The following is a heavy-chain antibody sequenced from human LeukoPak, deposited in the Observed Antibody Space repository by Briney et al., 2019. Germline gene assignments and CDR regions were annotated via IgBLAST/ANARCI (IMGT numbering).Heavy chain of an antibody. CDR2: IYYSGST. CDR1: GGSISCSSYY. V-gene: IGHV4-39*01. Sequence: PSETLSLTCTVSGGSISCSSYYWGWIRQPPGKGLEWIGSIYYSGSTYYNPSLKSRVTISVDTSKNQLSLKLSSVAAADTAVYYCAASKNYVWGSYRYEGFDYWGQGTLVTVSS. J-gene: IGHJ4*02. D-gene: IGHD3-16*02. CDR3: AASKNYVWGSYRYEGFDY.